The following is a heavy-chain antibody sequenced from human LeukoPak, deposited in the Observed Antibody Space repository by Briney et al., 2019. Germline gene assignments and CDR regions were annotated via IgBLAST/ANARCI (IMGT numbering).Heavy chain of an antibody. CDR2: MNQSGST. Sequence: SETLSLTCGVYGGSLSSHYFSWIRQPPGKGLEWIGEMNQSGSTNYNPSLKSRVTISVDTSKKQFSLKLSFVTAADTAVYYCARVRFVVVVTHGRYFDLWGRGTLVTVSS. CDR3: ARVRFVVVVTHGRYFDL. CDR1: GGSLSSHY. D-gene: IGHD3-22*01. J-gene: IGHJ2*01. V-gene: IGHV4-34*01.